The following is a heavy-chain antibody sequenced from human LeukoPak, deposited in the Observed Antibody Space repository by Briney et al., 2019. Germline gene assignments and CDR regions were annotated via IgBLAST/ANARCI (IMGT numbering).Heavy chain of an antibody. CDR2: IGTAGDT. V-gene: IGHV3-13*01. Sequence: GGSLRLSCAASGFTFSSYDMHWVRQATGKGLEWVSGIGTAGDTYYPGSVKGRFTISRENAKNSLYLQMNSLRAGDTAVYYCAKDKAFLAGYFDYWGQGNLVTVSS. CDR3: AKDKAFLAGYFDY. J-gene: IGHJ4*02. CDR1: GFTFSSYD.